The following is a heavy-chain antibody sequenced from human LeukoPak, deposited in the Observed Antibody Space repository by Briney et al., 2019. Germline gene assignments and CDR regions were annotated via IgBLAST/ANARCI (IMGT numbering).Heavy chain of an antibody. CDR1: GFTFSSYA. CDR2: INHSGST. V-gene: IGHV4-34*01. D-gene: IGHD3-10*01. CDR3: ARERGLMVVRGRLGGFDP. J-gene: IGHJ5*02. Sequence: PGGSLRLSCAASGFTFSSYAMSWIRQPPGKGLEWIGEINHSGSTNYNPSLKSRVTISVDTSKNQFSLKLSSVTAADTAVYYCARERGLMVVRGRLGGFDPWGQGTLVTVSS.